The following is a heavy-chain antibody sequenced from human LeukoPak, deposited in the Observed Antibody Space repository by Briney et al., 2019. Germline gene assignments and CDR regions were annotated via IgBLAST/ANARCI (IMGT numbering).Heavy chain of an antibody. D-gene: IGHD3-3*01. CDR1: GYTFTSYD. V-gene: IGHV1-8*01. CDR2: MNPNSGNT. CDR3: ARGLRSYDFWSGYPKPNWSDP. J-gene: IGHJ5*02. Sequence: ASVKVSCKASGYTFTSYDINWVRQATGQGLEWMGWMNPNSGNTGYAQKFQGRVTMTRNTSISTAYMELSSLRSEDTAVYYCARGLRSYDFWSGYPKPNWSDPWGQGTLVTVSS.